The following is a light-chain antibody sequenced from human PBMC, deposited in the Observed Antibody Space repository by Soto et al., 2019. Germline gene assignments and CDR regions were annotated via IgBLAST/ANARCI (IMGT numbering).Light chain of an antibody. CDR3: QESYSTISIT. Sequence: DIQMTQSPSSLSASVGDRVTITCRASESISRHLNWYQQKPGNAPKLLIYAASSLQNGVPSRFSGSGSGTDFTLTISNLQPGDFATYYCQESYSTISITFGQGTRLETK. J-gene: IGKJ5*01. CDR2: AAS. V-gene: IGKV1-39*01. CDR1: ESISRH.